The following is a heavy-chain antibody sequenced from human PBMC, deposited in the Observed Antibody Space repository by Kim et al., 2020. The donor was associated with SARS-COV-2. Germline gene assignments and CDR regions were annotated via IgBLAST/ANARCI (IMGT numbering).Heavy chain of an antibody. D-gene: IGHD1-26*01. CDR1: GGSISSSSYY. CDR3: ARDSGSYYGGDFDY. V-gene: IGHV4-39*07. Sequence: SETLSLTCTVSGGSISSSSYYWGWIRQPPGKGLEWIGSIYYSGSTYYNPSLKSRVTISVDTSKNQFSLKLSSVTAADTAVYYCARDSGSYYGGDFDYWGQGPLVTVSS. CDR2: IYYSGST. J-gene: IGHJ4*02.